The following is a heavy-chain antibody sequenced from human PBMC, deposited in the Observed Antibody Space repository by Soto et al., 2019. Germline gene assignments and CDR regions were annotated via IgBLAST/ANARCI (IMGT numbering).Heavy chain of an antibody. Sequence: AVYGGSFSGYYWSWIRQPPGKGLEWIGEINHSGSTNYNPSLKSRVTISVDTSKNQFSLKLSSVTAADTAVYYCARAYTGYCSSTSCRNWFDPWGQGTLVTVSS. CDR2: INHSGST. J-gene: IGHJ5*02. V-gene: IGHV4-34*01. D-gene: IGHD2-2*01. CDR1: GGSFSGYY. CDR3: ARAYTGYCSSTSCRNWFDP.